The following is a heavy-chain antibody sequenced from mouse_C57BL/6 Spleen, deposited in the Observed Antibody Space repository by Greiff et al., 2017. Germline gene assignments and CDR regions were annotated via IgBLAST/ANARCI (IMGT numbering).Heavy chain of an antibody. J-gene: IGHJ1*03. V-gene: IGHV1-54*01. Sequence: LVESGAELVRPGTSVKVSCKASGYAFTNYLIEWVKQRPGQGLEWIGVINPGSGGTNYNEKFKGKATLTVDKSSSTAYMQLSSLTSEDSAVYFCARETGWYFDVWGTGTTVTVSS. CDR1: GYAFTNYL. CDR3: ARETGWYFDV. CDR2: INPGSGGT.